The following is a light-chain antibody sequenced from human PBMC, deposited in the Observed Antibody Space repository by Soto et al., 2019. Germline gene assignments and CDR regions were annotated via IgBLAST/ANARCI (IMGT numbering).Light chain of an antibody. CDR2: LNSDGSH. V-gene: IGLV4-69*01. Sequence: QSVLTQSPSASASLGASVKLTCTLSSGHSSYAIAWHQQQPEKGPRYLMKLNSDGSHGKGDGIPDRFSGSSSGAERYLTISSLQSEDEADYYCQTWGTGIQVFGGGTKLTVL. CDR3: QTWGTGIQV. CDR1: SGHSSYA. J-gene: IGLJ2*01.